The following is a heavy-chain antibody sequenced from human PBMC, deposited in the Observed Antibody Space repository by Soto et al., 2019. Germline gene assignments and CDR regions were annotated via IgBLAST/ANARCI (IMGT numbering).Heavy chain of an antibody. CDR3: ARGNYYDTGIYYYYGMDV. CDR1: GGSISSYY. V-gene: IGHV4-59*01. D-gene: IGHD3-22*01. J-gene: IGHJ6*02. CDR2: IYYSGST. Sequence: PSETLSLTCTVSGGSISSYYWSWIRQPPGKGLEWIGYIYYSGSTNYNPSLKSRVTISVDTSKNQFSLKLSSVTAADTAVYYCARGNYYDTGIYYYYGMDVWGQGTTVTVS.